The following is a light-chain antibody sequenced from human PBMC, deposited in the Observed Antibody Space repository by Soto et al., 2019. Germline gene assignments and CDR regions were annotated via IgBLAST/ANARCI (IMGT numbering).Light chain of an antibody. CDR2: GAS. Sequence: EIVLTQSPATLSVSPGEGATLSCRASQSVSSSYLAWYQQKPGQAPRLLIYGASSRATGIPDRFSGSGSGTDFTLTISRLEPEDFAVYYCQQYGSSPLTFGGGTKVDI. V-gene: IGKV3-20*01. CDR1: QSVSSSY. CDR3: QQYGSSPLT. J-gene: IGKJ4*01.